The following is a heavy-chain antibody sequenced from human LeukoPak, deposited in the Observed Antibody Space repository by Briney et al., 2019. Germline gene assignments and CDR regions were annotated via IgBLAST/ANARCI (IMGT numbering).Heavy chain of an antibody. CDR3: ASGYCSSTSCYNYYYMDV. V-gene: IGHV3-11*04. CDR2: ISSSGSTI. CDR1: GFTFSDYY. Sequence: GGSLRLSCAASGFTFSDYYMSWIRQAPGKGLEWVSYISSSGSTIYYADSVKGRFTISRDNAKNSLYLQMNSLRAEDTAVYYCASGYCSSTSCYNYYYMDVWGKGTTVTVSS. D-gene: IGHD2-2*03. J-gene: IGHJ6*03.